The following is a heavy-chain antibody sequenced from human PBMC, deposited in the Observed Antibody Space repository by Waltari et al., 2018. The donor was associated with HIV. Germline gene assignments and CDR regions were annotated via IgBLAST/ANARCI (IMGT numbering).Heavy chain of an antibody. CDR1: GGSISSSSYY. D-gene: IGHD2-2*01. CDR2: IYYSGST. J-gene: IGHJ5*02. CDR3: ARGYCSSTSCHNWFDP. V-gene: IGHV4-39*07. Sequence: QLQLQESGPGLVKPSETLSLTCTVSGGSISSSSYYWGWIRQPPGKGLEWIGSIYYSGSTYYNPSLKSRVTISVDTSKNQFSLKLSSVTAADTAVYYCARGYCSSTSCHNWFDPWGQGTLVTVSS.